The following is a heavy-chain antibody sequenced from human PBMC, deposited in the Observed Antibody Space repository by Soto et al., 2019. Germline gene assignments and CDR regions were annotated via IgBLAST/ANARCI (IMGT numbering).Heavy chain of an antibody. D-gene: IGHD2-21*02. CDR3: ARGLGGGNSVYYYFGMDV. V-gene: IGHV1-46*01. J-gene: IGHJ6*02. CDR2: INPSGGST. CDR1: AYSFTDYH. Sequence: AASVKVSCTPSAYSFTDYHMHWVRQAPGQGREWMGIINPSGGSTSYEQKVQVRVTMTRNTSTSTVYMELSSLRTEDTAVYYCARGLGGGNSVYYYFGMDVWGQGTTVTVSS.